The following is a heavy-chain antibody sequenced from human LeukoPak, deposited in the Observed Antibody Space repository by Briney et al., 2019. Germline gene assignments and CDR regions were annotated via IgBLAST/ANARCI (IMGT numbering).Heavy chain of an antibody. CDR3: AKGAVAGIRPLYYFDY. D-gene: IGHD6-19*01. CDR2: ISGSGVST. J-gene: IGHJ4*02. CDR1: GFTFSSYA. Sequence: GGSLRLSCAASGFTFSSYAMTWVRQAPGKGLEWVSVISGSGVSTYYGDSVKGRFTISRDNSKNTLSLQMNSLRAEDTAVYYCAKGAVAGIRPLYYFDYWGQGTLVTVSS. V-gene: IGHV3-23*01.